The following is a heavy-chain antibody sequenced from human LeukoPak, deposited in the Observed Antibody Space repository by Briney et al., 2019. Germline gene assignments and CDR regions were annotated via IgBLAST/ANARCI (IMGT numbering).Heavy chain of an antibody. CDR2: ISAYNGNT. D-gene: IGHD5-12*01. J-gene: IGHJ4*02. CDR1: GYTFTSYG. V-gene: IGHV1-18*01. Sequence: GASVKVSCKASGYTFTSYGISWVRQAPGQGLEWMGWISAYNGNTNYAQKFQGRVTMTRDTSISTAYMELSRLRSDDTAVYYCARGGYDRASPDYWGQGTLVTVSS. CDR3: ARGGYDRASPDY.